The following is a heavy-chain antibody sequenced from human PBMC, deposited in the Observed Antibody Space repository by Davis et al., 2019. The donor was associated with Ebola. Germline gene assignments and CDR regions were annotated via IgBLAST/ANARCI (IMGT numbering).Heavy chain of an antibody. V-gene: IGHV3-73*01. D-gene: IGHD1-26*01. J-gene: IGHJ6*02. CDR3: TRHTWTQHNSGSYYYYYYYGMDV. CDR1: GFTFSGSA. Sequence: GESLKISCAASGFTFSGSAMHWVRQASGKGLEWVGRIRSKANSYATAYAASVKGRFTISRDDSKNTAYLQMNSLKTEDTAVYYCTRHTWTQHNSGSYYYYYYYGMDVWGQGTTVTVSS. CDR2: IRSKANSYAT.